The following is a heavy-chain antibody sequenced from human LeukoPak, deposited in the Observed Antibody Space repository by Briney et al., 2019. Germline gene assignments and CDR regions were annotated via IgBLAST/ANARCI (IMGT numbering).Heavy chain of an antibody. CDR1: GFTFSSYG. D-gene: IGHD3-22*01. CDR2: ISSSSSYI. CDR3: ARDGIDYDSSGYYFDY. Sequence: GGSLRLSCAASGFTFSSYGMHWVRQAPGKGLEWVSSISSSSSYIYYADSVKGRFTISRDNAKNSLYLQMNSLRAEDTAVYYCARDGIDYDSSGYYFDYWGQGTLVTVSS. V-gene: IGHV3-21*01. J-gene: IGHJ4*02.